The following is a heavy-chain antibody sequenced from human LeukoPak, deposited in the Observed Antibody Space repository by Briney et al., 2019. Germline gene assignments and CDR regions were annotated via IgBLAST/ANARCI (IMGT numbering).Heavy chain of an antibody. D-gene: IGHD6-13*01. CDR1: GGSFSGYY. V-gene: IGHV4-34*01. J-gene: IGHJ4*02. CDR3: ARASIAAAGFDY. Sequence: SETLSLTCAVYGGSFSGYYWSWIRQPPGKGLEWIGEINHSGGTNYNPSLKSRVTISVDTSKNQFSLKLSSVTAADTAVYYCARASIAAAGFDYWGQGTLVTVSS. CDR2: INHSGGT.